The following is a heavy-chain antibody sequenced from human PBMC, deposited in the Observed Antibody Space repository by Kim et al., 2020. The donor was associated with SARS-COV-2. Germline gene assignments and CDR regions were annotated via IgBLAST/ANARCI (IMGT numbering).Heavy chain of an antibody. V-gene: IGHV3-23*01. CDR2: ISGSGGNT. CDR1: GFTFSSYA. D-gene: IGHD3-22*01. Sequence: GGSLRLSCAASGFTFSSYAMSWVRQAPGKGLEWVSAISGSGGNTYYADSVKGRFTISRDNSKNTLYLQMNSLRAEDTAVYYCAKIQDSSGYYFNYWGQGTLVTVSS. J-gene: IGHJ4*02. CDR3: AKIQDSSGYYFNY.